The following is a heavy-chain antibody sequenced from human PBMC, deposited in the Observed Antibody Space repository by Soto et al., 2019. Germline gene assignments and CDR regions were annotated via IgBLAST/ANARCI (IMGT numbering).Heavy chain of an antibody. CDR3: ARDIGIMTTVTNYYYYAMDV. Sequence: SETLSLTCTVSGGSISSGGYYWSWIRQHPGKGLEWIGYIYYSGSTYYNPSLKSRVTISVDTSKNQFSLKLSSVTAADTAVYYCARDIGIMTTVTNYYYYAMDVWGQGTTVTVSS. J-gene: IGHJ6*02. CDR2: IYYSGST. CDR1: GGSISSGGYY. V-gene: IGHV4-31*03. D-gene: IGHD4-4*01.